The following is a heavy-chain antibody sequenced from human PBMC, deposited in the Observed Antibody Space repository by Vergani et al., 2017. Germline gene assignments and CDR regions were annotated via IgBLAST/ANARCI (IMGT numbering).Heavy chain of an antibody. J-gene: IGHJ6*02. CDR2: IRYEGSNK. D-gene: IGHD6-13*01. CDR1: GFTFSSYG. V-gene: IGHV3-30*02. CDR3: AKDRYGSSSWYYYYGMDV. Sequence: QVQLVESGGGVVQRGGSLRLSCAASGFTFSSYGMHWVRQAPGKGVEWVSFIRYEGSNKYYEDSVKGRFTISRDNSKNTLYLQMNSLTAEDTAVYYCAKDRYGSSSWYYYYGMDVWGQGTTVTVSS.